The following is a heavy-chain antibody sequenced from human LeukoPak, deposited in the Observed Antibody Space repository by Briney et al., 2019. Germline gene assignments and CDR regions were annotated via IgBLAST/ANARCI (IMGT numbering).Heavy chain of an antibody. CDR2: TYYSGST. V-gene: IGHV4-59*08. CDR1: GGSISSYY. D-gene: IGHD3-3*01. CDR3: ARLAPSYYDFWRGDGMDV. Sequence: PSETLSLTCTVSGGSISSYYWSWIRQPPGKGLEWIGYTYYSGSTNHNPSLKSRVTISVDTSKNQFSLKLSSVTAADTAVYYCARLAPSYYDFWRGDGMDVWGQGTTVTVSS. J-gene: IGHJ6*02.